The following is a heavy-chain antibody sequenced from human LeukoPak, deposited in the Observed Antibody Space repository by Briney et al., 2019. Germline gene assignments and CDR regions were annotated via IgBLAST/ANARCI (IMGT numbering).Heavy chain of an antibody. J-gene: IGHJ5*02. CDR3: ARLIVLVPAAWFAP. Sequence: ASVKVSCKASGYTFTSYGISWVRQAPGQGLEWMGWISAYNGNTNYAQKLQGRVTMTTDTSMSTAYMELRRLRSDDTAVYYCARLIVLVPAAWFAPWGQGALVTVSS. CDR2: ISAYNGNT. CDR1: GYTFTSYG. D-gene: IGHD2-2*01. V-gene: IGHV1-18*01.